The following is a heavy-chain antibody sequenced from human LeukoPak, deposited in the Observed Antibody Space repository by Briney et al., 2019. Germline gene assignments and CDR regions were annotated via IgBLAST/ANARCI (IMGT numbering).Heavy chain of an antibody. Sequence: SETLSLTCAVYGGSFSGYYWSWIRQPPGKGLEWIGEINHSGSTNYNPSLKSRVTISVDTSKNQFSLQLNSVTPGDTAVYYCARAAAGKVDPWGQGTLVTVSS. D-gene: IGHD6-13*01. V-gene: IGHV4-34*01. J-gene: IGHJ5*02. CDR1: GGSFSGYY. CDR2: INHSGST. CDR3: ARAAAGKVDP.